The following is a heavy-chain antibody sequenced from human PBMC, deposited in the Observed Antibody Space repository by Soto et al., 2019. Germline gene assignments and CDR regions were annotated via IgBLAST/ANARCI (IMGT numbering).Heavy chain of an antibody. J-gene: IGHJ2*01. Sequence: QVTLKESGPVLVKPTETLTLTCAVSGFSLSNAGLGVSWIRQPPGKALEWLAHIFSNDEKAYSTSLKSSLTISKDTSKSQVVLTMTNVDPVDTDTYYCARMLWVNWGRDPYWYFDLWGRGTPVTVSS. CDR1: GFSLSNAGLG. V-gene: IGHV2-26*01. D-gene: IGHD7-27*01. CDR3: ARMLWVNWGRDPYWYFDL. CDR2: IFSNDEK.